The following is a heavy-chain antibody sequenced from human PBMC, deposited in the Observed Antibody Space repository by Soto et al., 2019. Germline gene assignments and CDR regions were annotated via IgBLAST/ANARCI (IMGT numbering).Heavy chain of an antibody. CDR1: GFTFSSYA. Sequence: PGGCLRLSCAASGFTFSSYAMSWVRQAPGQGLEWVSAISGSGGGTYYADSVKGRFTISRDNSKNTLYLQMNSLRAEDTAIYYCTKNYGSGSYSLLDYWGQGTLVTVSS. CDR2: ISGSGGGT. CDR3: TKNYGSGSYSLLDY. V-gene: IGHV3-23*01. D-gene: IGHD3-10*01. J-gene: IGHJ4*02.